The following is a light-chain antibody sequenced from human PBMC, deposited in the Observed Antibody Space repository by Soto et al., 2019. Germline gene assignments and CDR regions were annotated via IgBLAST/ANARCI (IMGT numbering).Light chain of an antibody. CDR3: CSYAGSSTLYV. J-gene: IGLJ1*01. CDR1: SSDVGSYNL. CDR2: EVS. V-gene: IGLV2-23*02. Sequence: QSVVTQPASVSGSPGQSITISCTGTSSDVGSYNLVSWYQQHPGKAPKLMIYEVSKRPSGVSNRFSGSKSGNTASLTISGLQAEDEADYYCCSYAGSSTLYVFGTGT.